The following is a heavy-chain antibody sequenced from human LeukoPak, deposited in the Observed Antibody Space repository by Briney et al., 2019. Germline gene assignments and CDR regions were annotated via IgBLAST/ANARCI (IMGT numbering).Heavy chain of an antibody. CDR3: ARVVMAATAQTNWFDP. Sequence: SETLSLTCTVSGGSISSYYWSWIRQPPGKGLEWIGYIYYTGSTNYNPSLTSRVTISVDTSKNQFSLKLSSVTAADTAVYYCARVVMAATAQTNWFDPWGQGTLVTVSS. J-gene: IGHJ5*02. CDR2: IYYTGST. D-gene: IGHD2-15*01. V-gene: IGHV4-59*13. CDR1: GGSISSYY.